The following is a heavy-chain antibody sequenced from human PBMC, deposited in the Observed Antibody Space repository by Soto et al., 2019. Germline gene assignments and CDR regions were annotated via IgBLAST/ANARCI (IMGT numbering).Heavy chain of an antibody. CDR3: VRVGCSSTSCYGRNWFDP. CDR1: GYTFTSYA. J-gene: IGHJ5*02. D-gene: IGHD2-2*01. Sequence: ASVKVSCKASGYTFTSYAMHWVRQAPGQRLEWMGWINAGNGNTKYSQKFQGRVTITRDTSASTAYMELSSLRSEDTAVYYCVRVGCSSTSCYGRNWFDPWGQGTLVTVSS. V-gene: IGHV1-3*01. CDR2: INAGNGNT.